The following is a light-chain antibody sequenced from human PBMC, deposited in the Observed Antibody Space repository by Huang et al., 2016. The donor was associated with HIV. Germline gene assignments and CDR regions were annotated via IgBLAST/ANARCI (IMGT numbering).Light chain of an antibody. CDR2: GAS. V-gene: IGKV3-20*01. CDR1: QSVSGRQ. Sequence: EIVLAQSPGTLSLSPGERATPHCRASQSVSGRQLAWYHQKGGQPPRLLISGASRRATGIPDRFSGSGSGTDFTLTISRLEPEDFAVYHCQQYGATPQTFGQGTKLEIK. CDR3: QQYGATPQT. J-gene: IGKJ2*01.